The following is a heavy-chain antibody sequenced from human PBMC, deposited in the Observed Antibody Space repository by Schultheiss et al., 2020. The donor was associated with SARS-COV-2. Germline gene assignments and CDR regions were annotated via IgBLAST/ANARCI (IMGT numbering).Heavy chain of an antibody. V-gene: IGHV4-39*07. J-gene: IGHJ5*02. Sequence: SETLSLTCTVSGGSISSSSYYWGWIRQPPGKGLEWIGSIYHSGSTYYNPSLKSRVTISVDTSKNQFSLKLSSVTAVDTAVYYCARGDGSSWYLGALGWFDPWGQGTLVTVSS. CDR2: IYHSGST. CDR1: GGSISSSSYY. CDR3: ARGDGSSWYLGALGWFDP. D-gene: IGHD6-13*01.